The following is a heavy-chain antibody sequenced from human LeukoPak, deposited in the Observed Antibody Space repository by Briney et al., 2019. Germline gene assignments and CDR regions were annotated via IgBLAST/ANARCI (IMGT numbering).Heavy chain of an antibody. CDR1: GYTLNELS. D-gene: IGHD2/OR15-2a*01. V-gene: IGHV1-2*02. Sequence: ASAKVSCKVSGYTLNELSMHWVRPAPRKGLEGMGWINPNSGGTHSAQKLQGRGTITRDQFNSTALPELNRMRYDDTAIYYLAKVGEADNIHYWGEGSLVTVSS. J-gene: IGHJ4*02. CDR3: AKVGEADNIHY. CDR2: INPNSGGT.